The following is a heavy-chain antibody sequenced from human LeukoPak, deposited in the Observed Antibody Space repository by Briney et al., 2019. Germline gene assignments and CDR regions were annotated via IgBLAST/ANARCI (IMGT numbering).Heavy chain of an antibody. CDR1: VYTFTNFY. Sequence: ASVKVSCKASVYTFTNFYIHWVRQAPGQGLEWMGWMNPNSGDTSYAREFQDRVTMTRDTSLNTAYMELSRLRRDDTAVYFCARRPINCIIANCYVDYWGQGTLVTVSS. CDR3: ARRPINCIIANCYVDY. V-gene: IGHV1-2*02. J-gene: IGHJ4*02. D-gene: IGHD3-3*02. CDR2: MNPNSGDT.